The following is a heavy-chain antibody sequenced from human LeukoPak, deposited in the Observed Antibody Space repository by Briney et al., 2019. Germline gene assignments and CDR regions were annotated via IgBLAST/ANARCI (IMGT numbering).Heavy chain of an antibody. V-gene: IGHV3-11*01. CDR3: ARDLIAVVGVADY. Sequence: GGSLRLSCAASGFSFSDHYMSWIRQAPGKGLEWVSYISGSGDIMDYADFVKGRFTISRDNAKNSPYLQMNSLRADDTAVYYCARDLIAVVGVADYWGQGTLVTVSS. J-gene: IGHJ4*02. D-gene: IGHD1-26*01. CDR2: ISGSGDIM. CDR1: GFSFSDHY.